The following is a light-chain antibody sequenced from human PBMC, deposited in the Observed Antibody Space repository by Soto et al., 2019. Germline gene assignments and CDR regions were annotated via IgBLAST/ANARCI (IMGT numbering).Light chain of an antibody. J-gene: IGKJ2*01. CDR2: DAS. CDR1: QDISNY. CDR3: PQYDTLPYT. V-gene: IGKV1-33*01. Sequence: DIQMTQSPSSLSASVGDRVTITCQASQDISNYLNWYQQKPGKAPKLLIYDASNLETGVPSRFSGSGSGTDFTFTISSLQPEDIATYYCPQYDTLPYTFGQGTKLEIK.